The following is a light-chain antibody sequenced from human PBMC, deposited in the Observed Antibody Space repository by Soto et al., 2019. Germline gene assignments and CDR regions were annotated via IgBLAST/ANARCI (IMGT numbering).Light chain of an antibody. V-gene: IGLV2-14*03. Sequence: QSVLTQPASVSGSPGQSITISCTGTSSDVGGYNYVSWYQHHPGKAPKLMIYDGSNRPSGVSNRFSGSKSGNTASLTISGLQPEDEADYYCCSYTTSNTRQIVFGTGTKVTVL. J-gene: IGLJ1*01. CDR3: CSYTTSNTRQIV. CDR1: SSDVGGYNY. CDR2: DGS.